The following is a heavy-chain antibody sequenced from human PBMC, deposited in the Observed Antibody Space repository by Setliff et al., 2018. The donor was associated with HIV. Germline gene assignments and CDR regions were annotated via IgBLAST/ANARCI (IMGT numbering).Heavy chain of an antibody. V-gene: IGHV4-61*09. D-gene: IGHD3-10*01. CDR2: ITASGGA. Sequence: PSETLSLTCTVSGGSIWSGSYYWTWIRQPAGKGLEWIGHITASGGATYNPSVKSRVSISLGSPSSEFSLKLSSVTAADTAVYYCARYYGSGTYHRWFDPWGQGTPVTVSS. J-gene: IGHJ5*02. CDR1: GGSIWSGSYY. CDR3: ARYYGSGTYHRWFDP.